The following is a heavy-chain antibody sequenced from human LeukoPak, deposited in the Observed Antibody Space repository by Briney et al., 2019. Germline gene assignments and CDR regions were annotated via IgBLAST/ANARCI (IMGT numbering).Heavy chain of an antibody. CDR3: ATEIFVVTPPRGMDV. J-gene: IGHJ6*02. CDR1: GYTFTSYY. Sequence: ATVKVSCNASGYTFTSYYMHWVRQAPGQGLEWMGIINPSGASTSYAQKFQGRVTMTRDTSTSTVYMELSSLRSEDTAVYYCATEIFVVTPPRGMDVWGQGTTVTVSS. D-gene: IGHD2-2*01. CDR2: INPSGAST. V-gene: IGHV1-46*01.